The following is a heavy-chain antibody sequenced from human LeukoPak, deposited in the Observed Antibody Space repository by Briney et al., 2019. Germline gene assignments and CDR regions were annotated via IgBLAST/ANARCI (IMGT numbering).Heavy chain of an antibody. V-gene: IGHV3-11*04. CDR2: ISSSGNSI. CDR1: GFTFGDYY. J-gene: IGHJ4*02. CDR3: ARDQVSIAGTGIDY. Sequence: GGSLRLSCAASGFTFGDYYMSWIRQAPGKGLECVSYISSSGNSISYADSVKGRFTISRDNAKNSLFLQMNSLRAEDTAVYYCARDQVSIAGTGIDYWGQGTLVTVSS. D-gene: IGHD6-13*01.